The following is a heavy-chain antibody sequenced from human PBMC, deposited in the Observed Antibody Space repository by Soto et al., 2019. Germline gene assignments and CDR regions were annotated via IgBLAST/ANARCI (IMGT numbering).Heavy chain of an antibody. D-gene: IGHD3-3*01. CDR3: ARGTYYDFWSGYYTSYYYYYMDV. CDR1: GGSISSYY. J-gene: IGHJ6*03. CDR2: IYYSGST. Sequence: SETLSLTCTVSGGSISSYYWSWIRQPPGKGLEWIGYIYYSGSTNYNTSLKSRVTISVDTSKNQFSLKLSSVTAADTAVYYCARGTYYDFWSGYYTSYYYYYMDVWGKGTTVT. V-gene: IGHV4-59*01.